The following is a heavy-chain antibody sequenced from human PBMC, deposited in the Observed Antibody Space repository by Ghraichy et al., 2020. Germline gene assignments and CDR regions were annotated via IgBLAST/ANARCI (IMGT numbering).Heavy chain of an antibody. CDR1: GFTFSSYW. Sequence: GESLNISCAASGFTFSSYWMSWVRQAPGKGLEWVANIKQDGSEKYYVDSVKGRFTISRDNAKNSLYLQMNSLRAEDTAVYYCARDVVVVVAAFTNYYMDVWGKGTTVTVSS. CDR3: ARDVVVVVAAFTNYYMDV. V-gene: IGHV3-7*01. CDR2: IKQDGSEK. D-gene: IGHD2-15*01. J-gene: IGHJ6*03.